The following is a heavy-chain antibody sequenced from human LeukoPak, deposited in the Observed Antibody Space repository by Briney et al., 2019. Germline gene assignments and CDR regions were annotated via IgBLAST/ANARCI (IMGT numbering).Heavy chain of an antibody. CDR2: VSFDSNNI. Sequence: GGSLRLSCAASGFTFSTYGMHWVRQAPGKGLEWVAVVSFDSNNIYYADSVKGRFTISRDNSKNTLYLQMNSLRAEDTAVFYCAKQEAISNSWTDYWGQGTLVTVSS. J-gene: IGHJ4*02. D-gene: IGHD2-2*01. V-gene: IGHV3-30*18. CDR3: AKQEAISNSWTDY. CDR1: GFTFSTYG.